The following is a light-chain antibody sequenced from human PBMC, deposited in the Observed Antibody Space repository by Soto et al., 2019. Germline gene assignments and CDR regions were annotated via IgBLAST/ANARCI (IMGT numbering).Light chain of an antibody. Sequence: QSALTQPASVSGSPGQSITISCIGTSSDVGRYNYVSWYRQHPAKAPKLIIYDVSFRPSGVSDRFSGSKSANTASLTISGLQAEDEADYYYSSYTSSHTVIFGGGTKLTVL. CDR2: DVS. CDR1: SSDVGRYNY. J-gene: IGLJ2*01. CDR3: SSYTSSHTVI. V-gene: IGLV2-14*01.